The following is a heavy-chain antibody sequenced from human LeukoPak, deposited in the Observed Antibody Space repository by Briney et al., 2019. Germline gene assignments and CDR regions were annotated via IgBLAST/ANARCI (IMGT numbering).Heavy chain of an antibody. CDR2: ISSSSSYI. J-gene: IGHJ4*02. D-gene: IGHD6-13*01. CDR3: ARDWQYSSSWYGYYFDY. V-gene: IGHV3-21*01. CDR1: GFTXSSYS. Sequence: GXXRLSCXASGFTXSSYSMNWVRQAPGKGLEWVSSISSSSSYIYYADSVKGRFTISRDDAKNSLYLQMNSLRAEGTAVYYCARDWQYSSSWYGYYFDYWGQGTLVTASS.